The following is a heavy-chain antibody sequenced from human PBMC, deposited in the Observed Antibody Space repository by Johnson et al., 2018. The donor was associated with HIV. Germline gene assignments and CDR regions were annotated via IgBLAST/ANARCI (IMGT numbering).Heavy chain of an antibody. CDR2: ISSSGITI. CDR3: AREYEAFDI. Sequence: QMLLVESGGGLVKPGGSLRLSCAASGFTFSDYYMVWIRKAPGQGLEWLSYISSSGITIYYADYVKGRFTISSDKAKNSLYLQMNSLKAEDTAVYYCAREYEAFDIWGQGTMVTVSS. V-gene: IGHV3-11*04. J-gene: IGHJ3*02. CDR1: GFTFSDYY.